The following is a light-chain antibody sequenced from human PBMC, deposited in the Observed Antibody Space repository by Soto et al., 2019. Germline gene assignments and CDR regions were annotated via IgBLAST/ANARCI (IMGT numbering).Light chain of an antibody. V-gene: IGKV3-20*01. Sequence: EIVLTQSPGTLSLSPGERATLSCRASQSVSSSYLAWYQHKPGQAPRLLIYGASSRATGIPDRFSGSGTGTDFTLTISRLEPEDFAVYYCQQYGASPRTFGQGTKVE. CDR2: GAS. CDR1: QSVSSSY. CDR3: QQYGASPRT. J-gene: IGKJ1*01.